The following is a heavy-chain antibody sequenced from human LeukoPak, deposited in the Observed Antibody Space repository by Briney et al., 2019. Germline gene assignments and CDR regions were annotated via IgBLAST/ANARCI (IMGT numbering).Heavy chain of an antibody. Sequence: PGGSLRLSCADSGFTFSNYWMTWVRQAPGKGLEWVANIKEDGSQKYYVDSVKGRFTISRDNAKNSLYLQMNSLRAEDTAVYYCARDRGGGDFWSGYHDAFDIWGQGTMVTVSS. CDR1: GFTFSNYW. V-gene: IGHV3-7*01. CDR2: IKEDGSQK. D-gene: IGHD3-3*01. CDR3: ARDRGGGDFWSGYHDAFDI. J-gene: IGHJ3*02.